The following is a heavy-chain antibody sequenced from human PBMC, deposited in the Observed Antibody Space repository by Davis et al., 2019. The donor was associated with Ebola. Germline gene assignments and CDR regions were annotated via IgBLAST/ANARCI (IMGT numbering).Heavy chain of an antibody. CDR2: IYHSGST. CDR3: ARGLLEWQSI. D-gene: IGHD3-3*01. J-gene: IGHJ3*02. V-gene: IGHV4-39*07. Sequence: SETLSLTCTVSGGSISSSSYYWGWIRQPPGKGLEWIGSIYHSGSTYYNPSLQSRVTISVDTSKNQFSLKLSSVTAADTAVYYCARGLLEWQSIWGQGTMVTVSS. CDR1: GGSISSSSYY.